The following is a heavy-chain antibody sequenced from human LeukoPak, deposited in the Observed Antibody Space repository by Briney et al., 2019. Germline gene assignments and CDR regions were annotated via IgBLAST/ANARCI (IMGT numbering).Heavy chain of an antibody. D-gene: IGHD2-2*01. J-gene: IGHJ3*02. V-gene: IGHV1-18*01. CDR1: GYTFPSSG. CDR3: ARRCSSTSCYQTRRIDAFDI. CDR2: ISVYNHNT. Sequence: GASVKVSCKASGYTFPSSGISWVRQAPGQGLEWMGWISVYNHNTNYAQKFQGRVTVTTDTSTSTAYMELRSLRSDDTAVYYCARRCSSTSCYQTRRIDAFDIWGQGTMVTVSS.